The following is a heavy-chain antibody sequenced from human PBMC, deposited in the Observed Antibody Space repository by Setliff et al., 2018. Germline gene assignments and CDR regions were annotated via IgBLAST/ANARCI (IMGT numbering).Heavy chain of an antibody. CDR3: ARVPTDIYFDY. Sequence: SETLSLTCAVYGGSFSGYYWSWIRQPPGKGLEWIGEINHTGSTNYNPSLKSRVTISVDTSKNQFSLSLSSVTAADTAVYYCARVPTDIYFDYWDQGTLVTVSS. J-gene: IGHJ4*02. CDR2: INHTGST. V-gene: IGHV4-34*01. D-gene: IGHD2-15*01. CDR1: GGSFSGYY.